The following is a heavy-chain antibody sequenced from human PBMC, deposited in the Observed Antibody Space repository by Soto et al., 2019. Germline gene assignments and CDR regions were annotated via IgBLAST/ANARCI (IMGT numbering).Heavy chain of an antibody. CDR3: ARAVGGPTSNLDY. V-gene: IGHV1-3*05. CDR2: INAGNGNT. J-gene: IGHJ4*02. D-gene: IGHD3-16*01. Sequence: QVQLVQSGAEEKKPGASVKVSCKTSGYTFTSYAMHWVRQAPGQRLEWMGWINAGNGNTKYSQKFQGRVTMTRDTSASTASMELISLRSEDTAVYYCARAVGGPTSNLDYWGQGTLVTVSS. CDR1: GYTFTSYA.